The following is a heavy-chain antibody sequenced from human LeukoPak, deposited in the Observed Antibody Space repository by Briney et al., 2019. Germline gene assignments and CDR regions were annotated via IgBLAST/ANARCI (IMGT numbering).Heavy chain of an antibody. Sequence: ASVKVSCKASGYTFTGYYMHWVRQAPGQGLEWMGWINPNSGGTNYAQKFQGRVTMTRDTSISTVYMELSSLRSEDTAVYYCARELVIAVAGTRGVGYWGQGTLVTVSS. CDR3: ARELVIAVAGTRGVGY. D-gene: IGHD6-19*01. J-gene: IGHJ4*02. V-gene: IGHV1-2*02. CDR1: GYTFTGYY. CDR2: INPNSGGT.